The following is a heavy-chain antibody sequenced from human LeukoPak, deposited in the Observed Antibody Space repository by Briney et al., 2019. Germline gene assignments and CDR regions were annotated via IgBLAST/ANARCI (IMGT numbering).Heavy chain of an antibody. CDR1: GGTFSSYA. V-gene: IGHV1-69*05. J-gene: IGHJ6*03. CDR3: ARDRGRDTARFMDV. CDR2: IIPIFGTA. Sequence: SVKVSCKASGGTFSSYAISWVRQAPGQGLEWMGRIIPIFGTANYAQKFQGKVTITTDESTSTAYMELSSLRSEDTAVYYCARDRGRDTARFMDVWGKGTTVTVSS. D-gene: IGHD5-18*01.